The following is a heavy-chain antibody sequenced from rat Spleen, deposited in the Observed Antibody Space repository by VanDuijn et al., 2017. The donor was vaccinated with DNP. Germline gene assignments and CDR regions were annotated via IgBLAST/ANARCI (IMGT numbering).Heavy chain of an antibody. CDR3: GRDTGH. V-gene: IGHV5-58*01. CDR2: INTDGGST. D-gene: IGHD4-2*01. Sequence: EVRLVETGGGFVQPGRSLKLSCVASGFTFSSYWMFWVRQAPGKGLAWVASINTDGGSTYYPDSVKGRFTISRDNAKNTLYLQMNGLRSEDTATYFCGRDTGHWGQGVTVTVSS. CDR1: GFTFSSYW. J-gene: IGHJ2*01.